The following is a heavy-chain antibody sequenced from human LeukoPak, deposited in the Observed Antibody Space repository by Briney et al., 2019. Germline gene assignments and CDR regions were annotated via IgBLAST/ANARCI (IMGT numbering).Heavy chain of an antibody. V-gene: IGHV4-59*01. Sequence: PSETLSLTCTVSGGSISSYYWRWLRQPPGKGLEWIGYIYYSGSTNYNRSLKSRVTISAEMSKNQFSLKLTSVTPADTAVYYCARVITIIRGLDPWGQGIQVTVSS. CDR2: IYYSGST. CDR1: GGSISSYY. J-gene: IGHJ5*02. D-gene: IGHD3-10*01. CDR3: ARVITIIRGLDP.